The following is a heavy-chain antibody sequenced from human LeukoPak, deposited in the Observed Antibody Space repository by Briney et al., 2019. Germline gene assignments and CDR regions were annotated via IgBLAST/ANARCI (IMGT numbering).Heavy chain of an antibody. V-gene: IGHV4-39*01. Sequence: PSETLSLTCSVSGGSISSSSYYWGWIRQPPGKGLEWIGSIYYSGSIYHNPSLKSRVTMSVDTSKNQFSLTLTSVTAADTAIYYCARLDYSSSYYDSWGQGTLVTVSS. CDR1: GGSISSSSYY. CDR2: IYYSGSI. CDR3: ARLDYSSSYYDS. D-gene: IGHD6-13*01. J-gene: IGHJ4*02.